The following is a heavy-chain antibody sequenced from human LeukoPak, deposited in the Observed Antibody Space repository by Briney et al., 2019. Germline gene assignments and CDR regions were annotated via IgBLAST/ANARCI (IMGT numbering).Heavy chain of an antibody. CDR3: AKDRYGHGGPNRYFDL. V-gene: IGHV3-30*02. CDR2: IWYGGSNK. J-gene: IGHJ2*01. Sequence: GGSLRLSCAASGFTFSSYGMHWVRQAPGKGLEWVAVIWYGGSNKYYADSVKGRFTISRDNSKNTLYLQMNSLRAEDTAVYYCAKDRYGHGGPNRYFDLWGRGTLVTVSS. CDR1: GFTFSSYG. D-gene: IGHD2-15*01.